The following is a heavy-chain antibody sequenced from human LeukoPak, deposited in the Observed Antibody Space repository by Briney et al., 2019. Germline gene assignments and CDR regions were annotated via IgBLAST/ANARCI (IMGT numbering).Heavy chain of an antibody. Sequence: SETLSLTCAVSGGSFSAYYWTWIRQPPGKGLEWIGEINHSGSTNYNPSLKSRVTISVDTSKNQFSLKLSSVTAADTAVYYCARGRSSFYYDSSGYLDAFDIWGQGTMVTVSS. CDR1: GGSFSAYY. D-gene: IGHD3-22*01. CDR2: INHSGST. CDR3: ARGRSSFYYDSSGYLDAFDI. J-gene: IGHJ3*02. V-gene: IGHV4-34*01.